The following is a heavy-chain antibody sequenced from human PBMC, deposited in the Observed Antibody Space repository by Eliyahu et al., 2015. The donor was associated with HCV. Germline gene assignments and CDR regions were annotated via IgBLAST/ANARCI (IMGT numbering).Heavy chain of an antibody. CDR3: AVVGGI. Sequence: EVQVLESGGGLVQPGESLRLSCAASGFTYSTYAMXWVRQAPGKGLDWVSAISTSGGXAYYADSVKGRFTISRDNSKNTLYLQMNSLRAEDTAVYYCAVVGGIWGQGTLVTVSS. J-gene: IGHJ3*02. CDR2: ISTSGGXA. V-gene: IGHV3-23*01. D-gene: IGHD2-15*01. CDR1: GFTYSTYA.